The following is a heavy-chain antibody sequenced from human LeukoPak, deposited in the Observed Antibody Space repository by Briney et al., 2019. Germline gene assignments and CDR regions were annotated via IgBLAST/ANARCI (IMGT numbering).Heavy chain of an antibody. CDR1: GFIFSNYW. J-gene: IGHJ4*02. CDR2: INQEGTVK. D-gene: IGHD6-6*01. CDR3: ARIGYSSSSFDY. V-gene: IGHV3-7*01. Sequence: GGSLRLSFAASGFIFSNYWMNWVRQAPGKGLEWVANINQEGTVKYYVDSVKGRFTISRDNAKNSVYLPMNSLRVEDTAVYYCARIGYSSSSFDYWGQGTLVTVS.